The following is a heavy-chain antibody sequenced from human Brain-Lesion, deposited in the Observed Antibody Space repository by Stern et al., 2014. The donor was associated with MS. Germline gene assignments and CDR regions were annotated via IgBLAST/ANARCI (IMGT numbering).Heavy chain of an antibody. Sequence: VQLVQSGGGLVQPGGSLRLSCAASGFSFSTNAMSWVRQTPRTGLQWVSAISGRGGPTYYADSVKGRFTISRDNSKNTLYLQMDSLRADDTAVYYCAKWPHHIAVAGTRYFQHWGQGTLVTVSS. CDR1: GFSFSTNA. CDR3: AKWPHHIAVAGTRYFQH. CDR2: ISGRGGPT. D-gene: IGHD6-19*01. V-gene: IGHV3-23*04. J-gene: IGHJ1*01.